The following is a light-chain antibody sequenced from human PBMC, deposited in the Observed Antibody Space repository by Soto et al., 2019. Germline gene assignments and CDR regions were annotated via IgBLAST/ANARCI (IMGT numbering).Light chain of an antibody. Sequence: DIQMTQSPSSLSASVGDRVTITCQASQDIGIYLHWYQQKPGKAPKLLIYDASNLEIGVPSRFSGSGSGTDFTLTISCLQPEDYATYYCQYYNSLPVTFGGGTKMEIK. J-gene: IGKJ4*01. CDR3: QYYNSLPVT. V-gene: IGKV1-33*01. CDR2: DAS. CDR1: QDIGIY.